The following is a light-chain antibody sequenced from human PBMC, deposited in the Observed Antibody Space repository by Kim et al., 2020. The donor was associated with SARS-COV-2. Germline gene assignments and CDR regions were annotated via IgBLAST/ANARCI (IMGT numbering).Light chain of an antibody. CDR3: QVWDSSSGHPNWV. CDR2: YDS. Sequence: SYELTQPPSVSVAPGKTARITCGGNNIGSKSVHWYQQKPGQAPVLVIYYDSDRPSGIPERFSGSNSGNTATLTISRVEAGDEADYYCQVWDSSSGHPNWVFGGGTKLTVL. V-gene: IGLV3-21*04. CDR1: NIGSKS. J-gene: IGLJ3*02.